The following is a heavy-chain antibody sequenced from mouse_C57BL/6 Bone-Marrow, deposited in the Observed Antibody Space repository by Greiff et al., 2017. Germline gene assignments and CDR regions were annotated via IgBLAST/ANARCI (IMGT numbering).Heavy chain of an antibody. D-gene: IGHD2-10*01. CDR2: IDPANGNT. CDR3: APSYYGKRGVYAMDY. CDR1: GFNIKNTY. V-gene: IGHV14-3*01. J-gene: IGHJ4*01. Sequence: EVQLQQSVAELVRPGASVKLSCTASGFNIKNTYMHWVKQRPEQGLEWIGRIDPANGNTKYAPKFPGKATITADTYSNTAYLQLSSLTSEDTAIYYCAPSYYGKRGVYAMDYWGQGTSVTVSS.